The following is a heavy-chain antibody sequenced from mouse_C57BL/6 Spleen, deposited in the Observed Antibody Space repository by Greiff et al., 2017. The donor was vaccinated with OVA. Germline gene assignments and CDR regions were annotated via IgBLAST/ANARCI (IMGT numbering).Heavy chain of an antibody. D-gene: IGHD2-14*01. CDR3: ARREGYDFDY. V-gene: IGHV5-9*01. J-gene: IGHJ2*01. CDR2: ISGGGGNT. Sequence: EVNVVESGGGLVKPGGSLKLSCAASGFTFSSYTMSWVRQTPEKRLEWVATISGGGGNTYYPDSVKGRFTISRDNAKNTLYLQMSSLRSEDTALYYCARREGYDFDYWGQGTTLTVSS. CDR1: GFTFSSYT.